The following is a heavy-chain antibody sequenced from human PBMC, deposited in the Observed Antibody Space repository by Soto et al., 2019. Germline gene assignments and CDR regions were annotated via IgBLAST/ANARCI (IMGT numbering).Heavy chain of an antibody. CDR2: VHHTGNT. D-gene: IGHD3-10*01. J-gene: IGHJ4*02. Sequence: SLTCTVSGDSIRDSFWSWVRQPPGKGLEWIGLVHHTGNTNYNPSLETRVTMLIDASANHFSLTLTSVTPADAAIYYCARGREDHVHHHFGHLFDSWGQGTLVTVYS. CDR3: ARGREDHVHHHFGHLFDS. CDR1: GDSIRDSF. V-gene: IGHV4-59*01.